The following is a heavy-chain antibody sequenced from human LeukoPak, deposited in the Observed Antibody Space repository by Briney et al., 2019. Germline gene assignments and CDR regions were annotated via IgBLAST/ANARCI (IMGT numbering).Heavy chain of an antibody. CDR2: IYYSGST. CDR1: GGSISSSSYY. V-gene: IGHV4-39*01. CDR3: ASLDIVVVPAALDY. Sequence: YPSETLSLTCTVSGGSISSSSYYWGWIRQPPGKGLEWIGSIYYSGSTYYNPSLKSRVTISVDTSKNQFSLKLSSVTAADTAVYYCASLDIVVVPAALDYWGQGTLVTVSS. J-gene: IGHJ4*02. D-gene: IGHD2-2*03.